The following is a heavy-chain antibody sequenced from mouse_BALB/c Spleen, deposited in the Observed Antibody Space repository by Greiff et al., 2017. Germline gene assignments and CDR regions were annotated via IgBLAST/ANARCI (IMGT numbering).Heavy chain of an antibody. CDR1: GYAFSSSW. J-gene: IGHJ3*01. CDR2: IYPGDGDT. V-gene: IGHV1-82*01. D-gene: IGHD2-14*01. Sequence: QVQLQQSGPELVKPGASVKISCKASGYAFSSSWMNWVKQRPGQGLEWIGRIYPGDGDTNYNGKFKGKATLTADKSSSTAYMQLSSLTSVDSAVYFCARWGNRYDAAFAYWGQGTLVTVSA. CDR3: ARWGNRYDAAFAY.